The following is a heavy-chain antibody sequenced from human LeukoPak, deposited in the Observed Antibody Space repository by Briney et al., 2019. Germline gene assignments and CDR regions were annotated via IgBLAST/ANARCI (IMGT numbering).Heavy chain of an antibody. J-gene: IGHJ4*02. CDR1: GGTFSSYA. CDR3: ARDLDDPRITMVRGVTKDY. V-gene: IGHV1-46*03. D-gene: IGHD3-10*01. Sequence: ASVKVSCKASGGTFSSYAISWVRQAPGQGLEWMGIINPSGGSTSYAQKFQGRVTMTRDTSTSTVYMELSSLRSEDTAVYYCARDLDDPRITMVRGVTKDYWGQGTLVTVSS. CDR2: INPSGGST.